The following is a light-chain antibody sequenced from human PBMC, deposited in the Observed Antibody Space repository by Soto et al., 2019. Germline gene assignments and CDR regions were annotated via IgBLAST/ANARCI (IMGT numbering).Light chain of an antibody. CDR2: GNS. J-gene: IGLJ1*01. Sequence: GPGQRVTISCTGSSSNIGAGYDVHWYQQLPGTAPKLLIYGNSNRPSGVPDRFSGSKSGTSASLAITGLQAEDEADYYCQSYDSSLSGSYVFGTGTKVTVL. V-gene: IGLV1-40*01. CDR3: QSYDSSLSGSYV. CDR1: SSNIGAGYD.